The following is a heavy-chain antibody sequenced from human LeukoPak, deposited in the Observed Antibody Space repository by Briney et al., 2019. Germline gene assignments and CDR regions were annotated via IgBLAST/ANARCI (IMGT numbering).Heavy chain of an antibody. CDR2: IYTSGST. Sequence: PSETLSLTCTVSGGSISSYYWSWIRQPAGKGLEWIGRIYTSGSTNYNPSLKSRVTMSVDTSKNQFSLKLSSVTAADTAVYYCARVSSSGWAYYYYYMDVWGKGTTVTVSS. V-gene: IGHV4-4*07. CDR3: ARVSSSGWAYYYYYMDV. CDR1: GGSISSYY. J-gene: IGHJ6*03. D-gene: IGHD6-19*01.